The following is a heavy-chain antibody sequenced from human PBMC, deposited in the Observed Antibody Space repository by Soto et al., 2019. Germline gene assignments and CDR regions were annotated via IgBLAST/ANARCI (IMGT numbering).Heavy chain of an antibody. V-gene: IGHV1-69*06. CDR2: IIPIFGTP. J-gene: IGHJ4*02. CDR3: VRVRWTLSLEDSDAI. Sequence: QVQLVQSGAEVKKPGSSVKVSCKGSGGTFNAHAISWVRQAPGQGLEWMGGIIPIFGTPNYAQKFQGRLTINADTSTTTAYLELSSLRSDDTAVYFCVRVRWTLSLEDSDAIWGQGTLVTVSS. D-gene: IGHD2-15*01. CDR1: GGTFNAHA.